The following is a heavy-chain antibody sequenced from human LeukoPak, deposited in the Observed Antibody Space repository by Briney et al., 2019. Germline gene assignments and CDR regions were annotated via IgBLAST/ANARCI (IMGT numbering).Heavy chain of an antibody. V-gene: IGHV3-30*03. D-gene: IGHD5-18*01. Sequence: GRSLRLSCAASGFTFSSYGMHWVRQAPGKGLEWVAVISYDGSNKYYADSVKGRFTISRDNSKNTLYLQMNSLRAEDTAVYYCARGPPHRGYSYGYWAFDIWGQGTMVTVSS. CDR3: ARGPPHRGYSYGYWAFDI. CDR1: GFTFSSYG. CDR2: ISYDGSNK. J-gene: IGHJ3*02.